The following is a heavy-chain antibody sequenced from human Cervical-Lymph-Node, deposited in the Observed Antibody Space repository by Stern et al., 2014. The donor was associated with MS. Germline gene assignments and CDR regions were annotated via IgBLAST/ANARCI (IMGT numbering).Heavy chain of an antibody. D-gene: IGHD4-11*01. CDR3: TRQDSNYIFDY. J-gene: IGHJ4*02. CDR2: INTNTGDP. CDR1: GYIFTNYA. Sequence: QVQLVESGSQMKTPGDSVKVSCKGSGYIFTNYALNWVRQAPGQGLEWMGWINTNTGDPTYAQDFTGRVVFSLDTSVSTAYLQISGLKAEDTAVYYCTRQDSNYIFDYWGQGTLVTVSS. V-gene: IGHV7-4-1*02.